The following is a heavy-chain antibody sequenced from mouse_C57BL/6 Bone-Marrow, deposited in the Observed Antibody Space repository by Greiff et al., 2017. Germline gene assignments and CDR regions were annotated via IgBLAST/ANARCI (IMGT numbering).Heavy chain of an antibody. CDR1: GYTFTSYW. CDR2: IDPSDCYT. Sequence: VQLQQPGAELVKPGASVKLSCKASGYTFTSYWMQWVKQRPGQGLEWIGVIDPSDCYTNYIQKFKGKATLTVVTSSSTAYMQLSSLTSEDSAVFYRAATLVFDYWGQGTTLTVSS. D-gene: IGHD1-1*01. J-gene: IGHJ2*01. V-gene: IGHV1-50*01. CDR3: AATLVFDY.